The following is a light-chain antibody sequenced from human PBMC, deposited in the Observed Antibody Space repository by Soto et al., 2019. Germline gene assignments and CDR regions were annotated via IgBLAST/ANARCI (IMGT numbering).Light chain of an antibody. CDR1: SSDVGAYNY. CDR2: DVS. V-gene: IGLV2-14*03. CDR3: SSYTSSSTRVV. J-gene: IGLJ3*02. Sequence: QPVLTQPASVSGSPGQSITISCTGTSSDVGAYNYVSWYQQHPGKAPKLIIYDVSNRPSGVSNRFSGSKSGNTASLTISGLQAEDEADYYCSSYTSSSTRVVFGGGTQLTVL.